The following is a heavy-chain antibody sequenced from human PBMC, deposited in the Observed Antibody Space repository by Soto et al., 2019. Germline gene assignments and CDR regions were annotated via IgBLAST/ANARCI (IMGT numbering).Heavy chain of an antibody. CDR1: VYSIISGYY. Sequence: SETLSLTCAFSVYSIISGYYCGWSRQPPGKGLEWIATIYHSGATYYNPSLESRVTISVDTSKNQFSLKLTSVIAADTAVYFCARVSYDLWTGPGMIEYWGQGTLVTVSS. V-gene: IGHV4-38-2*01. CDR3: ARVSYDLWTGPGMIEY. D-gene: IGHD3-3*01. CDR2: IYHSGAT. J-gene: IGHJ4*02.